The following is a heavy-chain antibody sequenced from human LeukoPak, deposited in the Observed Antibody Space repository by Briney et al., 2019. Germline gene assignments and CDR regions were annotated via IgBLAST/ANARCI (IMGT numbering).Heavy chain of an antibody. CDR3: ASPGTDFWSGYYTGYFDY. J-gene: IGHJ4*02. V-gene: IGHV3-23*01. Sequence: GGSLRLSCAASGLTFSSYAMSWVCQAPGKGLEWVSAISASGDSTYYADSVKGRFTISRDNSKNTLYLQMNSLRAEDTAVYYCASPGTDFWSGYYTGYFDYWGQGTLVTVSS. D-gene: IGHD3-3*01. CDR2: ISASGDST. CDR1: GLTFSSYA.